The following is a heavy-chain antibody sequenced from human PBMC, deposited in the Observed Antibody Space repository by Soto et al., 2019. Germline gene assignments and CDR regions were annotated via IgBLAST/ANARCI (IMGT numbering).Heavy chain of an antibody. CDR3: ASYGDHCP. CDR1: GGTFSSHT. V-gene: IGHV1-69*02. D-gene: IGHD4-17*01. CDR2: VIPMLNLP. Sequence: QVQLVQSGAEVKKPGSSVKVSCQTSGGTFSSHTINWVRQAPGQGFEWMGRVIPMLNLPDYAKKFQGRVTLTADKSTNTAYMELSSLRFEDTAVYYCASYGDHCPWGQGTLVTVSS. J-gene: IGHJ5*02.